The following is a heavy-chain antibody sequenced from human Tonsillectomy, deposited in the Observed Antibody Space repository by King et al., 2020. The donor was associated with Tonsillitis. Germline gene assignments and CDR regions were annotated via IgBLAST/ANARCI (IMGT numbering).Heavy chain of an antibody. CDR1: GFTFSSYS. CDR3: ARDLPYSNYYFDY. CDR2: ISSSSSYI. V-gene: IGHV3-21*01. D-gene: IGHD4-11*01. Sequence: VQLVESGGGLVKPGGSLRLSCAASGFTFSSYSMNWVRQAPGKGLEWVSSISSSSSYIYYSDSVKGRFTISRDNAKNSLYLQMNSLRAEDTAVYYCARDLPYSNYYFDYWGQGTLVTVSS. J-gene: IGHJ4*02.